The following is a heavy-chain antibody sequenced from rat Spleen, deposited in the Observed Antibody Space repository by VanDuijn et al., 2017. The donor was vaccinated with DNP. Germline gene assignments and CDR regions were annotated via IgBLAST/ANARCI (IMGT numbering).Heavy chain of an antibody. CDR1: GFTFSDYN. D-gene: IGHD1-12*02. J-gene: IGHJ4*01. V-gene: IGHV5-25*01. Sequence: EVRLVESGGGLVQPGRSLKLSCAASGFTFSDYNMAWVRQAPRKGLEWVASINTDGGSTYYPDSVKGRFAISRDNAENTVFLQMNSLTSEDTAMYLCASADYYDGSHYAMDAWGQGTSVTVSS. CDR2: INTDGGST. CDR3: ASADYYDGSHYAMDA.